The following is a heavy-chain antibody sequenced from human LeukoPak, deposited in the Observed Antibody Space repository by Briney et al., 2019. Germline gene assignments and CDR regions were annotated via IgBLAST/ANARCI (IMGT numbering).Heavy chain of an antibody. Sequence: GGSLRLSCAASGFTFSSYGMHWVRQAPGKGLEWVAVISYDGSNKYYADSVKGRFTISRDNSKNTLYLQMNSLRAEDTAVYYCAKVLTVAGNTMGDYWGQGTLVTVSS. D-gene: IGHD3-10*01. J-gene: IGHJ4*02. CDR3: AKVLTVAGNTMGDY. V-gene: IGHV3-30*18. CDR2: ISYDGSNK. CDR1: GFTFSSYG.